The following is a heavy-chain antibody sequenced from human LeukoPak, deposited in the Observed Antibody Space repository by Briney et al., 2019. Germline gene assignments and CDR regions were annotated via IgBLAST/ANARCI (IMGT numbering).Heavy chain of an antibody. CDR1: GFTFPTYG. CDR3: ARRGTTGTFYFDS. J-gene: IGHJ4*02. D-gene: IGHD1-14*01. Sequence: GGSLRLSCAASGFTFPTYGMSWVRQAPGKGLEWVSSIVGNGAYTFYADSVKGRFTISRDNSRNTLFLQMNSLRAEDTAEYFCARRGTTGTFYFDSWGQGTLVTVSS. CDR2: IVGNGAYT. V-gene: IGHV3-23*01.